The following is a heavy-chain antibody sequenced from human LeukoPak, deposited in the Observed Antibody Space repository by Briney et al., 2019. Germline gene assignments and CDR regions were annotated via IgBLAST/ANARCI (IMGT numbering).Heavy chain of an antibody. CDR2: ISAQHGQA. D-gene: IGHD2-8*01. CDR1: GYTFTGYY. J-gene: IGHJ4*02. V-gene: IGHV1-18*04. Sequence: ASVKVSCKASGYTFTGYYMHWVRQAPGQGLEWMGWISAQHGQAEYAPNSQDRVTMTTDTYTNTAYMELKSLRSDDTAVYYCAGSLGYCTSNVCYLKYWGQGTLVTVSS. CDR3: AGSLGYCTSNVCYLKY.